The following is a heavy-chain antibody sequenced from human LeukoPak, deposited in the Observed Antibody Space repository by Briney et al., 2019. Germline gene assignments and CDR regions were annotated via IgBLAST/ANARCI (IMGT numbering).Heavy chain of an antibody. CDR3: AKYQMLYVSVDV. D-gene: IGHD2-8*01. CDR2: IDASGYTT. Sequence: PGGSLRLSCAASGITFSTSAMNWVRQAPGKGLEWVSVIDASGYTTYHADSVRGRFTISRDNAKNTLYLEMNSLRAEDTAVYYFAKYQMLYVSVDVWGEGTPVSVPS. V-gene: IGHV3-23*01. CDR1: GITFSTSA. J-gene: IGHJ6*02.